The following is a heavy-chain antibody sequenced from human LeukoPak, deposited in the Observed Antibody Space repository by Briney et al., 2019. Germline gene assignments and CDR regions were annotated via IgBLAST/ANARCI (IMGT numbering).Heavy chain of an antibody. Sequence: SETLSLTCTVSGGSISSYYWSWIRQPAGKGLEWIGRIYTSGSTNYNPSLKSRVTMSVDTSKNQFSLKLSSVTAADTAVYYCAGHCSSTSRYGSDYWGQGTLVTVSS. CDR3: AGHCSSTSRYGSDY. J-gene: IGHJ4*02. D-gene: IGHD2-2*01. CDR1: GGSISSYY. V-gene: IGHV4-4*07. CDR2: IYTSGST.